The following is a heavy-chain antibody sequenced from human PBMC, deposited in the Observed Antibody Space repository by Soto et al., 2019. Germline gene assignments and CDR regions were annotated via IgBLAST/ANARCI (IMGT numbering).Heavy chain of an antibody. V-gene: IGHV1-46*02. Sequence: ASVKVSCKPSGYTFNTYYLHWVRQAPGQALEWMGVIHPSGGGTTYAQKFLGRVTVTRDTSTSTVFMELSSLRAADTAVYYCARVLKSSGWDNDVFDIWGQGTMVTVS. CDR3: ARVLKSSGWDNDVFDI. J-gene: IGHJ3*02. D-gene: IGHD6-19*01. CDR2: IHPSGGGT. CDR1: GYTFNTYY.